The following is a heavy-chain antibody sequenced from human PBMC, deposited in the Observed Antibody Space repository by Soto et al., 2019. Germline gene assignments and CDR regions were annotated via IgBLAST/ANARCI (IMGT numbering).Heavy chain of an antibody. CDR2: IQVGGST. V-gene: IGHV4-59*01. D-gene: IGHD4-17*01. CDR1: GGSISNFY. Sequence: QVQLQESGPGLVKPSETLSLTCTVSGGSISNFYWSWIRQPPGKGPEYIGYIQVGGSTNYNPSLESRVAISVDTSKNQFSLRLTSVTAADTAVYYWARGFGVTTNPPGHWGQGTLVTVSS. J-gene: IGHJ4*02. CDR3: ARGFGVTTNPPGH.